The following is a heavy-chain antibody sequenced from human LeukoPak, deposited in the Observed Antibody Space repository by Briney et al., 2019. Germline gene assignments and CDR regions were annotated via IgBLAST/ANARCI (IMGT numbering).Heavy chain of an antibody. V-gene: IGHV1-69*05. CDR3: ARGYCSTTSCWYSDF. D-gene: IGHD2-2*01. CDR2: IIPIFGTA. J-gene: IGHJ4*02. Sequence: SVEVSCKASGGTFSSYAISWVRQAPGQGLEWMGGIIPIFGTANYAQKFQGRVTMTRSTSISTAYMELSSLTSEDTAVYYCARGYCSTTSCWYSDFWGQGTLVTVSS. CDR1: GGTFSSYA.